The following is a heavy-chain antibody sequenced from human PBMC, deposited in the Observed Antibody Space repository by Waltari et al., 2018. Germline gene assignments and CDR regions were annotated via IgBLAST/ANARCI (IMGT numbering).Heavy chain of an antibody. CDR1: SDAFTDPS. CDR2: VNPNGGGT. D-gene: IGHD2-21*02. CDR3: AREYCGGDCRLFDY. Sequence: LVQSGAEVMQPGDSVQVSCKASSDAFTDPSIPWVRKAPGQGLEWMGWVNPNGGGTNYAQRFAGRITVTWDTSISTAYMEFSRLTSGDTAVYFCAREYCGGDCRLFDYWGQGTLVTVSS. V-gene: IGHV1-2*02. J-gene: IGHJ4*02.